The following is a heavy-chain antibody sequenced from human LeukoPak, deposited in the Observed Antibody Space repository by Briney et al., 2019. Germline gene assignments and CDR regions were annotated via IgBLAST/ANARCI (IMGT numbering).Heavy chain of an antibody. Sequence: GGSLRLSCAASGFTFSSYGMHWVRQAPGKGLEWVAVIWYDGSNKYYADSVKGRFTISRDNSKNTLYLQMSSLRAEDTAVYYCARDIAAAGTSGFDYWGQGTLVTVSS. J-gene: IGHJ4*02. CDR2: IWYDGSNK. D-gene: IGHD6-13*01. V-gene: IGHV3-33*01. CDR3: ARDIAAAGTSGFDY. CDR1: GFTFSSYG.